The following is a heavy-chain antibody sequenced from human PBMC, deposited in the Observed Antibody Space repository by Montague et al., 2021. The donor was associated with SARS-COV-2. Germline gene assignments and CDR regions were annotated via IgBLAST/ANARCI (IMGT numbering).Heavy chain of an antibody. J-gene: IGHJ4*02. CDR2: ISYEGSIK. CDR1: GFKFNNFP. CDR3: ARAWGFFWLTEGRHDFVY. V-gene: IGHV3-30*04. Sequence: SLRLSCAASGFKFNNFPMHWVRQAPGKGLEWVAVISYEGSIKYYTDSVKGRFSISRDNSKNTLVLQMNSLRVEDTAVYYCARAWGFFWLTEGRHDFVYWGQGTLVTVSS. D-gene: IGHD7-27*01.